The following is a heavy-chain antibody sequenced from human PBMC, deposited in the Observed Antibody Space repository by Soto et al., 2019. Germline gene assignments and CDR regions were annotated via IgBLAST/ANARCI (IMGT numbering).Heavy chain of an antibody. D-gene: IGHD4-17*01. J-gene: IGHJ4*02. CDR2: IYYSGST. Sequence: SETLSLTCTVSGGSISSSSYYWSWIRQPPGKGLEWIGYIYYSGSTNYNPSLKSRVTISVDTSKNQFSLKLSSVTAADTAVYYCARRYGASFDYWAREPWSPSPQ. CDR1: GGSISSSSYY. V-gene: IGHV4-61*01. CDR3: ARRYGASFDY.